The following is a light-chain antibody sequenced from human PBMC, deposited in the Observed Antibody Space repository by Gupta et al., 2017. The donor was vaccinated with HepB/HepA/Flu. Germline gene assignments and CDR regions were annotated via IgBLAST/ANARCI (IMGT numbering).Light chain of an antibody. Sequence: SSALPQPPSVSVSPGQTARITCSGDALPKQYAYWYQQKPGQAPVLVIYKDTERPSGSPERFSGSRSGTTVTLTISGVQAEDEAEYYCKAADTGATYPWVLGGGTKLTVL. V-gene: IGLV3-25*03. CDR3: KAADTGATYPWV. CDR1: ALPKQY. CDR2: KDT. J-gene: IGLJ3*02.